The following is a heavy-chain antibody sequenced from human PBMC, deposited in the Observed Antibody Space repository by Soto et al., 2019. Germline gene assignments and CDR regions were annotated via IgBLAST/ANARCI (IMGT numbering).Heavy chain of an antibody. J-gene: IGHJ6*02. V-gene: IGHV3-66*01. CDR1: GFTVSSNY. Sequence: LSLTCAASGFTVSSNYMSWVRQAPGKGLEWVSVIYSGGSTYYADSVKGRFTISRDNSKNTLYLQMNSLRAEDTAVYYCARGGYYGSGSYYYGMDVWGQGTTVTVSS. CDR2: IYSGGST. CDR3: ARGGYYGSGSYYYGMDV. D-gene: IGHD3-10*01.